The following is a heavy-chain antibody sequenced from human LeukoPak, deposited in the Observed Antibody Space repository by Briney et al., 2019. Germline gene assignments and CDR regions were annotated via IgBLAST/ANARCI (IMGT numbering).Heavy chain of an antibody. J-gene: IGHJ4*02. D-gene: IGHD5-18*01. CDR1: GYTFTGHY. Sequence: ASVKVSCKAFGYTFTGHYMNWVRQAPGQGLQWMGWINPKNGATNYAQKFQGRVTMTTDTSISTVYMEVTRLTSDDTAVYHCAKMTSMSDYLIDHWGQGAPVTVSS. CDR2: INPKNGAT. V-gene: IGHV1-2*02. CDR3: AKMTSMSDYLIDH.